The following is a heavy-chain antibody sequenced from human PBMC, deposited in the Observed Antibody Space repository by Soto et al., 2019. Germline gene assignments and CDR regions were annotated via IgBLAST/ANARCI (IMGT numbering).Heavy chain of an antibody. D-gene: IGHD1-26*01. Sequence: ASVKVSCKASGGTFSSYAISWVRQAPGQGLEWMGGIIPIFGTANYAQKFQGRVTITADESTSTAYMELSSLRSEDTAVYYCARYLVVATSRWLSDWGQGTLVTVSS. CDR2: IIPIFGTA. CDR3: ARYLVVATSRWLSD. V-gene: IGHV1-69*13. CDR1: GGTFSSYA. J-gene: IGHJ4*02.